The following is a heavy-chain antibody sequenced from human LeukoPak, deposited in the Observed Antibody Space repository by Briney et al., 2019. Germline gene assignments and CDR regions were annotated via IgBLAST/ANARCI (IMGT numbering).Heavy chain of an antibody. V-gene: IGHV3-23*01. CDR2: ITPNADRT. D-gene: IGHD3-22*01. J-gene: IGHJ1*01. CDR3: AIMHGYYDRSGYWVR. CDR1: GFTFGSYG. Sequence: GGSLRLSCAASGFTFGSYGMSWVRQAPGKGLEWVSFITPNADRTSYADSVEGRFTISRDNPRNTLYMQMNSLRDEDTALYYCAIMHGYYDRSGYWVRWGQGTLVTVSS.